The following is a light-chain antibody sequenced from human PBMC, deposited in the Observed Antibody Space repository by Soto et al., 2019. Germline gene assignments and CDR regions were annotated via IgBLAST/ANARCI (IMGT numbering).Light chain of an antibody. CDR3: QSAAGTPWV. J-gene: IGLJ3*02. V-gene: IGLV6-57*02. CDR2: DDN. Sequence: NFMLTQPHSVSESPGKTVTISCTGSSGSIASNYVQWYQQRPGSAPTTVIYDDNQRPSGVPDRFSGSIDSSSNSASLTISGLKTEDEADYYCQSAAGTPWVFGGVTKLTVL. CDR1: SGSIASNY.